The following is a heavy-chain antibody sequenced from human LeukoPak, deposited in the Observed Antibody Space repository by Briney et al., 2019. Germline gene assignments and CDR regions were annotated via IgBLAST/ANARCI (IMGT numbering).Heavy chain of an antibody. CDR3: ARDGYNSEDSAWGDYYYMDV. J-gene: IGHJ6*03. V-gene: IGHV4-39*07. CDR1: GGSISSGSYY. Sequence: SETLSLTCTVSGGSISSGSYYWSWIRQPPGKGLEWIGSIYYSGSTYYSPSLKSRVTISVDTSKNQFSLKLSSVTAADTAVYYCARDGYNSEDSAWGDYYYMDVWGKGTTVTISS. CDR2: IYYSGST. D-gene: IGHD5-24*01.